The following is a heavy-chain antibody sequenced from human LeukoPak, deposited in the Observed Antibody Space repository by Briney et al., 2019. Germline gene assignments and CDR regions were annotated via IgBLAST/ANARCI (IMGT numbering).Heavy chain of an antibody. Sequence: GGSLRLSCAGSGFTFNTYAMSWVRQAPGKGLEWVSGITGTGGNTYYADSVKGRFTISRVNSKNTLYLQMNSLRADDTAVYYCARASFQKYSWGQGTLVTVSS. V-gene: IGHV3-23*01. CDR3: ARASFQKYS. CDR1: GFTFNTYA. J-gene: IGHJ4*02. D-gene: IGHD2/OR15-2a*01. CDR2: ITGTGGNT.